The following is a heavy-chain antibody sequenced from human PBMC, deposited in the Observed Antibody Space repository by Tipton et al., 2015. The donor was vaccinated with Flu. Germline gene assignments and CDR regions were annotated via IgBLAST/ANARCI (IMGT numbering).Heavy chain of an antibody. D-gene: IGHD6-19*01. CDR3: AREPLAVADY. Sequence: TLSLTCTVSGGSISSSSYYWGWIRQPPGKGLEWIGSIYYSGSTYYNPSLKSRVTISVDTSKNQFSLKLSPVTAADTAVYYCAREPLAVADYWGQGTLVTVSS. CDR2: IYYSGST. V-gene: IGHV4-39*07. J-gene: IGHJ4*02. CDR1: GGSISSSSYY.